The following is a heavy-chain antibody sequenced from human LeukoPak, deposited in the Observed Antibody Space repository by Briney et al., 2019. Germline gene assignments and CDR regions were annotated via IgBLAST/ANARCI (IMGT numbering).Heavy chain of an antibody. D-gene: IGHD3-22*01. CDR3: ARSYYDTSGYQLDY. CDR1: GYTFTGYY. V-gene: IGHV1-46*01. Sequence: ASVKVSCKASGYTFTGYYIHWVRQAPGQGLEWMGVINPSGGATSFAQNFQGRITMTRDTSTSTVYMELSSLRSGDTAVYYCARSYYDTSGYQLDYWGQGALVTVSS. J-gene: IGHJ4*02. CDR2: INPSGGAT.